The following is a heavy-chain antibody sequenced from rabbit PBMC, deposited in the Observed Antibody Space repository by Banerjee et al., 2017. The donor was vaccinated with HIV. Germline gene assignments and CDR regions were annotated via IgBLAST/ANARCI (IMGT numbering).Heavy chain of an antibody. D-gene: IGHD8-1*01. CDR2: IDVLFGTT. J-gene: IGHJ6*01. V-gene: IGHV1S39*01. CDR3: ARDTASSFSSYGMDL. Sequence: QEQLMESGGGLVQPGGSLKLSCKASGFDFSSYGVSWVRQAPGKGLEWIGYIDVLFGTTYYANWVNGRFTISKTSSTTVTLQMTRLTAADTATYFCARDTASSFSSYGMDLWGPGTLVTVS. CDR1: GFDFSSYG.